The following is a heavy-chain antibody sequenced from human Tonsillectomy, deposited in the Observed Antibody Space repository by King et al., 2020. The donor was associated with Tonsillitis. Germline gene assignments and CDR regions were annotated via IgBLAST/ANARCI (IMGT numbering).Heavy chain of an antibody. D-gene: IGHD3-22*01. CDR2: FDREDDDA. CDR1: GKTLNEVS. Sequence: VQLVQSGAEVKKPGASVRVSCKVSGKTLNEVSIHWVRQAPGKGLEWMGGFDREDDDAVYAQKFQGRVTMTDDTSPDTAYLEVSSLRPADTAVYYCATSWGSYYGGGQLTNWGQGTLAT. J-gene: IGHJ4*02. V-gene: IGHV1-24*01. CDR3: ATSWGSYYGGGQLTN.